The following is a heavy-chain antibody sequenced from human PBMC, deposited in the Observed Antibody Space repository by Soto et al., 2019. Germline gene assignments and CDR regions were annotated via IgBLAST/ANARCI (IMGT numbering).Heavy chain of an antibody. CDR3: ARHTPLWFYFEY. Sequence: PSETLSLTCTVSGGSISSYYWSWIRQPPGKGLEWIGSIYYSGSTKYNPSLKSRVTISVDTSKNQFSLKLSSVTAADTAVYYCARHTPLWFYFEYWGQGTLVTVSS. CDR2: IYYSGST. CDR1: GGSISSYY. D-gene: IGHD2-21*01. V-gene: IGHV4-59*08. J-gene: IGHJ4*02.